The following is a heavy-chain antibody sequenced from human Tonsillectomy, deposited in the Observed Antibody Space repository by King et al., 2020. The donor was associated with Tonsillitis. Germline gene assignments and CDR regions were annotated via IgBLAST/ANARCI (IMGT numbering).Heavy chain of an antibody. V-gene: IGHV3-15*01. CDR3: TTMTLNGSGSYFDY. J-gene: IGHJ4*02. D-gene: IGHD3-10*01. Sequence: VQLVESGGGLVKPGGSLRLSCAASGFSFSNAWMSWVRQAPGKGLEWVGRIKSKTDGGATDYAAPVKGRFTISRDDSKNTLVLQMNSLKSKDIAVYYFTTMTLNGSGSYFDYWGQGTLVTVSS. CDR2: IKSKTDGGAT. CDR1: GFSFSNAW.